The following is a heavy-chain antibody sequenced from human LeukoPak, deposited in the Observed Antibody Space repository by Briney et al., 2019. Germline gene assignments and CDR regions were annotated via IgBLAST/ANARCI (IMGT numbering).Heavy chain of an antibody. J-gene: IGHJ4*02. CDR3: ASDYYDYVWGSYRHYFDY. D-gene: IGHD3-16*02. V-gene: IGHV4-34*01. CDR2: INHSGST. CDR1: GGSFSGYY. Sequence: SETQSLTCAVYGGSFSGYYWSWIRQPPGKGLEWIGEINHSGSTNYNPSLKSRVTISVDTSKNQFSLKLSSVTAADTAVYYCASDYYDYVWGSYRHYFDYWGQGTLVTVSS.